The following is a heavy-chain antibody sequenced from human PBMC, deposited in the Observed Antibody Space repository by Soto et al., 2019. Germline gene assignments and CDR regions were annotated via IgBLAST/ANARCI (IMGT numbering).Heavy chain of an antibody. D-gene: IGHD3-22*01. CDR1: GGSISSYY. J-gene: IGHJ6*02. CDR2: IYYSGST. Sequence: QVQLQESGPGLVKPSETLSLTCTVSGGSISSYYWSWIRQPPGKGLEWIGYIYYSGSTNYNPSLKSRVTIPVDTSKNQYSLKLSSVTAADTAVYYCAREGGYYDSSGYYHYGMDVWGQGTTVTVSS. CDR3: AREGGYYDSSGYYHYGMDV. V-gene: IGHV4-59*01.